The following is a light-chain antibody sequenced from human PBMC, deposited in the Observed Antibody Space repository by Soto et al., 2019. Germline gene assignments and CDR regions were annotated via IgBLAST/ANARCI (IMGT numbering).Light chain of an antibody. CDR3: SSYAGSNNRVV. CDR1: SSDVGGYHY. J-gene: IGLJ2*01. Sequence: QSALTQPPSASGSPGQSVTISCTGTSSDVGGYHYVSWYQQHPGKAPKLMIYEVTKRPSGVPDRFSGSKSGNTASLTVSGLQAEDEADYYCSSYAGSNNRVVFGGGTKVTVL. CDR2: EVT. V-gene: IGLV2-8*01.